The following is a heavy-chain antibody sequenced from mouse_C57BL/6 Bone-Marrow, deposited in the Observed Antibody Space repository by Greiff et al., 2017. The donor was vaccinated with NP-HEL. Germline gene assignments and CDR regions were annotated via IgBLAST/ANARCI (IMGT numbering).Heavy chain of an antibody. J-gene: IGHJ3*01. CDR3: ARYYGSSYSWFAY. D-gene: IGHD1-1*01. CDR2: IHPNSGST. CDR1: GYTFTSYW. V-gene: IGHV1-64*01. Sequence: QVQLQQSGAELVKPGASVKLSCKASGYTFTSYWMHWVKQRPGQGLEWIGMIHPNSGSTNYNEKFKSKATLTVDKSSSTAYMQLSSLTSEDSAVYYCARYYGSSYSWFAYWGQGTLVTVSA.